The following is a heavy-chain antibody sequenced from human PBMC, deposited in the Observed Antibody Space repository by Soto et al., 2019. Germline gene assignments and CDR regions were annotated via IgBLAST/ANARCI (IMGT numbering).Heavy chain of an antibody. CDR3: AKSRYDSSGYHSQATYGMDV. CDR2: IGDSADIT. V-gene: IGHV3-23*01. D-gene: IGHD3-22*01. Sequence: QTGGSLRLSCAASGFTFRNFVMSWVRQAPGKGLQWVSTIGDSADITYYADSVKGRFTISRDNSKNTLYLQMNNLRVEDSAIYYCAKSRYDSSGYHSQATYGMDVWGQGTTVTVS. CDR1: GFTFRNFV. J-gene: IGHJ6*02.